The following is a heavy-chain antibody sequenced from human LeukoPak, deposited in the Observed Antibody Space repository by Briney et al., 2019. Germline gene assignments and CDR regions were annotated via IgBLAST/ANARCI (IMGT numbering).Heavy chain of an antibody. V-gene: IGHV3-23*01. CDR2: ISGSGGST. CDR1: GFTFSSYA. J-gene: IGHJ4*02. D-gene: IGHD4-17*01. CDR3: AKGPGYYGGQTKEGVY. Sequence: GGSLRLSCAASGFTFSSYAMSWVRQAPGKGLEWVSAISGSGGSTYYADSVKGRFTISRDNSKNTLYLQMNSLRAEDTAVYYCAKGPGYYGGQTKEGVYWGQGTLVTVSS.